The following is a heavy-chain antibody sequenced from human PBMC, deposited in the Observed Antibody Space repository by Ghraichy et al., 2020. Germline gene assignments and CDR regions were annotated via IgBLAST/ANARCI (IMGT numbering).Heavy chain of an antibody. CDR3: ARDGRESGDDSKFDY. J-gene: IGHJ4*02. CDR1: GDSVSSNNAA. D-gene: IGHD5-12*01. V-gene: IGHV6-1*01. Sequence: SQTLSLTCAISGDSVSSNNAAWNWVRQSPSRGLEWLGRTYYRSRWYYDYAPSVRGRMTINPDTSKNQFSLQLNYVTPEDTAVYYCARDGRESGDDSKFDYWGRGILVTVSS. CDR2: TYYRSRWYY.